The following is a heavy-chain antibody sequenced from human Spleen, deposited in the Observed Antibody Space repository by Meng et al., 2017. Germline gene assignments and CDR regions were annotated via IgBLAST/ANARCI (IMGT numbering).Heavy chain of an antibody. CDR2: IWYDGSNK. V-gene: IGHV3-33*01. CDR1: GFTFSSYG. J-gene: IGHJ3*02. D-gene: IGHD3-16*01. CDR3: TRGLRGNDALDI. Sequence: GESLKISCAASGFTFSSYGIHWVRQAPGKGLEWVAVIWYDGSNKYYADSVKGRFTISRDNSKNTVFLQMSSLRVEDTALYYCTRGLRGNDALDIWGQGTMVTVSS.